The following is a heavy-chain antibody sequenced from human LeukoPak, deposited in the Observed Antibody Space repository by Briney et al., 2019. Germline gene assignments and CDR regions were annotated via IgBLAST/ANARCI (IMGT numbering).Heavy chain of an antibody. V-gene: IGHV3-23*01. Sequence: PGGSLRLSCAASGFTFSSYGMSWVRQAPGKGLDWASAISGSGGSTYYADSVKGRFTISRDNSKNTLYLQMNSLRAEDTAVYYCAKGRYYYDSSGYYSPGAFDIWGQGTMVTVSS. CDR2: ISGSGGST. D-gene: IGHD3-22*01. CDR1: GFTFSSYG. J-gene: IGHJ3*02. CDR3: AKGRYYYDSSGYYSPGAFDI.